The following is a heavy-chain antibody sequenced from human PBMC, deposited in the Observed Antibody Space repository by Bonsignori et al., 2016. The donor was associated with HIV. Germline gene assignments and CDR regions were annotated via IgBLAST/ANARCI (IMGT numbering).Heavy chain of an antibody. Sequence: WIRQPPGKGLEWVAVISYDGSNEYYADSVKGRFTISRDNPKNTLYLQMNSLRAEDTAVYYCAKEEGDYIWGSYRLDYWGQGTLVTVSS. J-gene: IGHJ4*02. CDR3: AKEEGDYIWGSYRLDY. D-gene: IGHD3-16*02. V-gene: IGHV3-30*18. CDR2: ISYDGSNE.